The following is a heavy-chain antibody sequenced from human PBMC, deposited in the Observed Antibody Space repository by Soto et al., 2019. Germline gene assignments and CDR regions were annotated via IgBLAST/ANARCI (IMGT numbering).Heavy chain of an antibody. Sequence: AASVKVSCKASGGTFSSYAISWVRQAPGQGLEWMGGIIPIFGTANYAQKFQGRVTITADESTSTAYMELSSLRSEDTAVYYCASTYYYGSGSYYNVNYWGQGTLVTVSS. CDR1: GGTFSSYA. CDR2: IIPIFGTA. D-gene: IGHD3-10*01. CDR3: ASTYYYGSGSYYNVNY. V-gene: IGHV1-69*13. J-gene: IGHJ4*02.